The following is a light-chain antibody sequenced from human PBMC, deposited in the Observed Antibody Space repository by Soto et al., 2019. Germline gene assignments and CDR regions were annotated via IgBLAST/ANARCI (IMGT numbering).Light chain of an antibody. J-gene: IGLJ1*01. V-gene: IGLV2-8*01. Sequence: QSALTQPPSASGSPGQSVTISCTGTGSDVGDYNYVSWYQQHPGKAPKLMIYEVSKRPSGVPDRFSGSKSGNTASLTVSGLQAEDEAKYYCSSYTGSSYVFGTGTKVTVL. CDR2: EVS. CDR3: SSYTGSSYV. CDR1: GSDVGDYNY.